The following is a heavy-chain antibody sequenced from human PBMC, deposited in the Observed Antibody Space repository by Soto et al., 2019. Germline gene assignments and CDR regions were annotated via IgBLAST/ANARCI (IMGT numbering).Heavy chain of an antibody. CDR1: GASISSYY. Sequence: SETLSLTCSVSGASISSYYWTWIRRPPGGGLEWIGYMHHTQGTNDNPSLRGRVHMSIDTSMNQFSLRLTSVTAADTAVYYCARVPFVGYFDWLDPWGHGTLVTVSS. J-gene: IGHJ5*02. CDR3: ARVPFVGYFDWLDP. D-gene: IGHD3-9*01. V-gene: IGHV4-59*01. CDR2: MHHTQGT.